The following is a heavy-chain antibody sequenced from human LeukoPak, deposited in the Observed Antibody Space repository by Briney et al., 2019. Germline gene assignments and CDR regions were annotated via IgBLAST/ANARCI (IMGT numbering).Heavy chain of an antibody. J-gene: IGHJ3*02. CDR3: TRTDCSGGSCDAFDI. V-gene: IGHV3-15*01. CDR2: IKSKTDGGTT. Sequence: GGSLRLSCAASGFTFSNAWMSWVRQAPGKGLEWVGRIKSKTDGGTTDYAAPVKGRFTISRDDSKNTLYLQMNSLKTEDTAVYYCTRTDCSGGSCDAFDIWGQGTMVTVSS. CDR1: GFTFSNAW. D-gene: IGHD2-15*01.